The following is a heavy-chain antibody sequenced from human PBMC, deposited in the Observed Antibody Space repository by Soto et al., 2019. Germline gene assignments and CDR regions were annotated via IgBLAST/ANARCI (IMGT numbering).Heavy chain of an antibody. J-gene: IGHJ1*01. CDR1: GFTFDDYA. V-gene: IGHV3-9*01. D-gene: IGHD1-26*01. Sequence: EVQLVESGGGLVQPGRSLRLSCAASGFTFDDYAMHWVRQAPGKGLEWVSGISWNSGSIGYADSVKGRFTISRDNAKNSLYLQMNSLRAEDTALYYCAKDIGNGWELQHRGQGTLVTVSS. CDR2: ISWNSGSI. CDR3: AKDIGNGWELQH.